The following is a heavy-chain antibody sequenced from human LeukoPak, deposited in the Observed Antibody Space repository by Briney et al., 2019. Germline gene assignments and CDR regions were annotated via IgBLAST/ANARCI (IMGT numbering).Heavy chain of an antibody. CDR1: GFTFSSYA. CDR2: ISGSGGST. Sequence: GGSLRLSCAASGFTFSSYAMSWVRQAPGKGLEWVSAISGSGGSTYYADSVKGRFTISRDDSKNTLYLQMNSLRAEETAVYYCARYGSTSLYYYYGMDVWGQGTTVTVSS. V-gene: IGHV3-23*01. CDR3: ARYGSTSLYYYYGMDV. D-gene: IGHD2-2*01. J-gene: IGHJ6*02.